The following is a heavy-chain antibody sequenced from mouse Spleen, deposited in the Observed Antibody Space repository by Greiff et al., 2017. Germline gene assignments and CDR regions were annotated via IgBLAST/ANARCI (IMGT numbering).Heavy chain of an antibody. CDR1: GYTFTSYW. Sequence: VQLQQPGAELVMPGASVKLSCKASGYTFTSYWMHWVKQRPGQGLEWIGEIDPSDSYTNYNQKFKGKATLTVDKSSSTAYMQLSSLTSEDSAVYYCASSKFDYWGQGTTLTVSS. CDR3: ASSKFDY. CDR2: IDPSDSYT. J-gene: IGHJ2*01. V-gene: IGHV1-69*01.